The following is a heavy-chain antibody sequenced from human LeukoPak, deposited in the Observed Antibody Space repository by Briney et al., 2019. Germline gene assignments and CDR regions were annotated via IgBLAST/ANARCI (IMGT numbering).Heavy chain of an antibody. V-gene: IGHV4-61*02. Sequence: SQTLSLTCTVSGGSISSGSAYWSWIRQPAGKGLEWIGRVYTSGSTNYNPSLRSRVTISVDTSKNQFSLKLSSVTAADTAVYYCARWSMVVTPPDYWGQGTLVTVSS. CDR1: GGSISSGSAY. D-gene: IGHD4-23*01. CDR3: ARWSMVVTPPDY. CDR2: VYTSGST. J-gene: IGHJ4*02.